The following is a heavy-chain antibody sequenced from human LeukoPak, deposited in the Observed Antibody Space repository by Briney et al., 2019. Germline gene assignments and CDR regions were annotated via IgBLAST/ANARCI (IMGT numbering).Heavy chain of an antibody. CDR3: ARVGDGTKGGRGYYYYYMDV. J-gene: IGHJ6*03. CDR1: GGSISSYY. Sequence: PSETLSLTCTVSGGSISSYYWSWIRQPAGKGLEWIGRIYTSGSTNYNPSLKSRVTMSVDTSKNQFSLKLSSVTAADTAVYYCARVGDGTKGGRGYYYYYMDVWGKGTTVTVSS. V-gene: IGHV4-4*07. D-gene: IGHD2-21*02. CDR2: IYTSGST.